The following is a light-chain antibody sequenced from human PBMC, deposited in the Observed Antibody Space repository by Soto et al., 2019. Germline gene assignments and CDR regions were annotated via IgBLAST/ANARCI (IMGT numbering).Light chain of an antibody. V-gene: IGKV3-15*01. Sequence: EIVMTQSPATLSVSPGERATLSCRANQSVSSNLAWYQQKPGQAPRLLIYGASTRATGIPARISGSGSGTEFTLTITSLQSEDFAVYYCQQYNKWRTFGQGTKVDIK. CDR1: QSVSSN. CDR3: QQYNKWRT. J-gene: IGKJ1*01. CDR2: GAS.